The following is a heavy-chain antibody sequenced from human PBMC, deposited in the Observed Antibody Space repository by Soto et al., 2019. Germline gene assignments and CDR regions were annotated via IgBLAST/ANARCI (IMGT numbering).Heavy chain of an antibody. V-gene: IGHV3-33*01. CDR3: ARGRASNYYREY. CDR2: IWYDGSNK. Sequence: SLSLPCTAAELPFSSYGMHWGRQAPGKGLEWVAVIWYDGSNKYYADSVKGRFTISRDNSKNTLYLQMNSLRAEDTAVYYCARGRASNYYREYWGQGTLVTVSA. D-gene: IGHD1-7*01. CDR1: ELPFSSYG. J-gene: IGHJ4*02.